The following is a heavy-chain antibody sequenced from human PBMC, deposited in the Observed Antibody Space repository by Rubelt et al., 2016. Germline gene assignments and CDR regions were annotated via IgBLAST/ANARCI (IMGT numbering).Heavy chain of an antibody. CDR2: INPNSGGT. CDR3: ASSDDTSGYYYCY. Sequence: QVQLVQSGAEVKKPGASVKVSCKASGYTFTTYALHWVRQAPGQRLEWMGWINPNSGGTNYAQKFQGRVTMTRDTSISTAYMEVSRLRSDDTAVYDCASSDDTSGYYYCYWGRGTLVTVSS. V-gene: IGHV1-2*02. D-gene: IGHD3-22*01. J-gene: IGHJ2*01. CDR1: GYTFTTYA.